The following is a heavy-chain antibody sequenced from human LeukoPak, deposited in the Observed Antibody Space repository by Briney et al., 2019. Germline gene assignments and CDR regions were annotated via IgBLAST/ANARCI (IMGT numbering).Heavy chain of an antibody. CDR3: ARDHARYSYGPYYFDY. D-gene: IGHD5-18*01. CDR1: GFTFSTYS. Sequence: PGGSLRLSCVASGFTFSTYSMNWVRQAPGKGLEWVSYISTSSRTIYYTDSVKGRFTISRDNAKNSLYLQMNSLRDEDTAVYYCARDHARYSYGPYYFDYWGQGTLVTVSS. CDR2: ISTSSRTI. V-gene: IGHV3-48*02. J-gene: IGHJ4*02.